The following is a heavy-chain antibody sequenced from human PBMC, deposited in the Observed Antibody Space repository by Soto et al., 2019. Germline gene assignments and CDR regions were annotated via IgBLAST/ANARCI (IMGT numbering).Heavy chain of an antibody. J-gene: IGHJ4*02. CDR2: INAGNGNT. CDR1: GYTFINYA. V-gene: IGHV1-3*01. CDR3: ARSEINYSRFDS. D-gene: IGHD2-21*01. Sequence: ASVKVSCKASGYTFINYALHWVRQAPGQRLDWIGRINAGNGNTKYSQKFQGRVTITRDTSASTAYMGLSSLRSEDTAIYYCARSEINYSRFDSWGQGTLVTVSS.